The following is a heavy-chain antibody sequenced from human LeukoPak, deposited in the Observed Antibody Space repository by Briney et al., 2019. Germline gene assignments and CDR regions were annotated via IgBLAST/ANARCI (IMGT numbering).Heavy chain of an antibody. CDR3: ARDVGIAVAGTSIDYFDY. CDR2: SNPNKCGT. J-gene: IGHJ4*02. CDR1: RYTFPGYF. Sequence: ASVKVSCKASRYTFPGYFMHGVRQAPGQGREGMGWSNPNKCGTNYAQKLQGRVTMTRDTSISTAYTELSRLGSDDPAVYYRARDVGIAVAGTSIDYFDYWGQGTLVSVFS. V-gene: IGHV1-2*02. D-gene: IGHD6-19*01.